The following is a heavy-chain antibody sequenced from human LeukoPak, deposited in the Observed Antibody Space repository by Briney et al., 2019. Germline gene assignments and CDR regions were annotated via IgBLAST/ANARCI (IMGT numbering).Heavy chain of an antibody. V-gene: IGHV3-33*01. J-gene: IGHJ4*02. Sequence: GGSLRLSCAASGFTFSSYGMHWVRQAPGKGLERVAVIWYDGSNKNYADSVKGRFTISRDNSENTLYLQMNSLRAEDTAVYYCAREIGSYWTYFDYWGQGTLVTVSS. D-gene: IGHD1-26*01. CDR2: IWYDGSNK. CDR3: AREIGSYWTYFDY. CDR1: GFTFSSYG.